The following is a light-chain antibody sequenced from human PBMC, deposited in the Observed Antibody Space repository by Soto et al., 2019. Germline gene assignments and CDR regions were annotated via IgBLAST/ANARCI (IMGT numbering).Light chain of an antibody. CDR2: DAS. Sequence: EFVLTQSPGTLSLSPGERATLSCRASQTVRNNYLAWYQQKPGQAPRLLIYDASSRATGIPDRFSGGGSGTDFTLTISRLEPEDFATYYCQQTYSAPRTFGRGTKLEIK. V-gene: IGKV3-20*01. J-gene: IGKJ2*01. CDR1: QTVRNNY. CDR3: QQTYSAPRT.